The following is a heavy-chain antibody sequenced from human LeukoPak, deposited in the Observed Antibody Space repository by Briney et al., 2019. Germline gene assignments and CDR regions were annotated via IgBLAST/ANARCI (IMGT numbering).Heavy chain of an antibody. Sequence: SETLSLTCTVSGDSVSSSNYYWAWIRQPPGKGLEWIGNIYYSGSTYYNPSLKSRLTISVDTSKNQFSLKLTSVTAADTAVYYCARPPVSLDAFDIWGQGTMVTVSS. CDR3: ARPPVSLDAFDI. CDR1: GDSVSSSNYY. CDR2: IYYSGST. V-gene: IGHV4-39*01. J-gene: IGHJ3*02.